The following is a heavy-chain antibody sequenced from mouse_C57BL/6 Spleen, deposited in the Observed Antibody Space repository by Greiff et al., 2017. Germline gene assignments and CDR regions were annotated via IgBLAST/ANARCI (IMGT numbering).Heavy chain of an antibody. CDR3: ARITAVVATSDYFDY. D-gene: IGHD1-1*01. J-gene: IGHJ2*01. CDR1: GFTFSDYG. V-gene: IGHV5-17*01. CDR2: ISSGSSTI. Sequence: EVKLMESGGGLVKPGGSLKLSCAASGFTFSDYGMHWVRQAPEKGLEWVAYISSGSSTIYYADTVKGRFTISRDNAKNTLFLQMTSLRSTDTAMYYCARITAVVATSDYFDYWGQGTTLSVPS.